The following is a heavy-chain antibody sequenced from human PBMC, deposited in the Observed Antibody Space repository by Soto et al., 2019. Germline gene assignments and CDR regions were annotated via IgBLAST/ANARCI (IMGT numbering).Heavy chain of an antibody. Sequence: EVPLVESGGGLVKPGGSLRLSCAASGFTFSSYSMNWVRQAPGKGLEWVSSISGSSSYIYYADSVKGRFTISRDNAKNSLYLQMNSLRAEDTAVYYCARDKGQWLGDYYYYYGMDVWGQGPTVTVSS. CDR1: GFTFSSYS. CDR3: ARDKGQWLGDYYYYYGMDV. J-gene: IGHJ6*02. V-gene: IGHV3-21*01. CDR2: ISGSSSYI. D-gene: IGHD6-19*01.